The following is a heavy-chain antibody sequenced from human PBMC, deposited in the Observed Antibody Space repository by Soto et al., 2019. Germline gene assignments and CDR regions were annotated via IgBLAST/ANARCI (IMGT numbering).Heavy chain of an antibody. CDR2: ISAYNGNT. CDR1: GYMFISYG. CDR3: VRDLDGSGSYYTDY. D-gene: IGHD3-10*01. V-gene: IGHV1-18*01. J-gene: IGHJ4*02. Sequence: ASVKVSCKASGYMFISYGINWVRQAPGQGLEWMGWISAYNGNTKYAQNLQGRATMTTDTSTSTAYMEMRSLRSDDTAVYYCVRDLDGSGSYYTDYWGPGTLVTVSS.